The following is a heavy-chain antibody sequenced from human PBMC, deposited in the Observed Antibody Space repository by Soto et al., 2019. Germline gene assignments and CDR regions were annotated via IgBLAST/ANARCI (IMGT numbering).Heavy chain of an antibody. V-gene: IGHV3-23*01. CDR3: AKDPFSSIAARRGGFDY. CDR2: ISGSGGST. D-gene: IGHD6-6*01. J-gene: IGHJ4*02. CDR1: GFTFSSYA. Sequence: EVQLLESGGGLVQPGGSLRLSCAAYGFTFSSYAMSWVRQAPGKGLEWVSAISGSGGSTYYADSVKGRFTISRDNSKNTLYLQMNSLRAEDTAVYYCAKDPFSSIAARRGGFDYWGQGTLVTVSS.